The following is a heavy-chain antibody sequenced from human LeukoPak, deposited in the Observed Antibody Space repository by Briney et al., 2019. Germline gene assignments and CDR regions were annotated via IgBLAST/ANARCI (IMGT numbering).Heavy chain of an antibody. J-gene: IGHJ4*02. CDR2: ISVYNGNT. D-gene: IGHD2-2*01. V-gene: IGHV1-18*01. Sequence: ASVKVSCKASGYTFTSYGISWVRQAPGQGLEWMGWISVYNGNTNYAQKFQGRITMTRDTSTSTAYMELRSLKSDDTAVYYCARGLVVPAAMGEFDYWGQGTLIAVSS. CDR3: ARGLVVPAAMGEFDY. CDR1: GYTFTSYG.